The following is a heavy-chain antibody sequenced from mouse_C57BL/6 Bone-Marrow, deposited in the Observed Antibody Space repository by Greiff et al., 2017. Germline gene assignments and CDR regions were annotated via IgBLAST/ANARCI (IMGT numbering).Heavy chain of an antibody. V-gene: IGHV5-4*01. CDR1: GFTFSSYA. D-gene: IGHD1-1*01. J-gene: IGHJ2*01. CDR3: EREGYYCSSYVDDLDY. Sequence: EVKLVESGGGLVKPGGSLKLSCAASGFTFSSYAMSWVRQTPEKRLEWVAIISDGVSYTYYPDNVKGRFTIARDNAKNNLYLQMSQLKSEDTAMYYCEREGYYCSSYVDDLDYWGQGTTLTVSS. CDR2: ISDGVSYT.